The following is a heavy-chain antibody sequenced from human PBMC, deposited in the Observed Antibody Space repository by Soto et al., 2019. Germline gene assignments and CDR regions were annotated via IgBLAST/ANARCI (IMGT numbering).Heavy chain of an antibody. V-gene: IGHV3-53*02. J-gene: IGHJ3*02. D-gene: IGHD3-22*01. CDR3: AREAWEYYYDSSGYDAFDI. Sequence: EVQLVETGGGLIQPGGSLRLSCAASGFTVSSNYMSWVRQAPGKGLEWVSVIYSGGSTYYADSVKGRFTISRDNSKNTLYLQMSSLRAEDTAVYYCAREAWEYYYDSSGYDAFDIWGQGTMVTVSS. CDR1: GFTVSSNY. CDR2: IYSGGST.